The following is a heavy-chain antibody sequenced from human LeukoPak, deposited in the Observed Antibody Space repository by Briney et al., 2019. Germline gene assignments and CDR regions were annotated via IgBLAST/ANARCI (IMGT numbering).Heavy chain of an antibody. J-gene: IGHJ4*02. V-gene: IGHV4-59*01. CDR1: GGSISTYY. D-gene: IGHD6-19*01. CDR2: IYYSGST. CDR3: ARAGAVACTSSYYFTY. Sequence: SETLSLTWTVSGGSISTYYSSCIRQPPGKGLEWIGYIYYSGSTNYNPSLKSRVTISVDTSKNQFSLKLSSVTAADTAVYYCARAGAVACTSSYYFTYWGKGTLVTVSS.